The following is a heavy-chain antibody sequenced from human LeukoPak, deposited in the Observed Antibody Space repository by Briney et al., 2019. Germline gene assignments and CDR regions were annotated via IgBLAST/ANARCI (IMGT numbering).Heavy chain of an antibody. CDR1: GGSFSGYY. CDR2: INHSGST. Sequence: SETLSLXCAVYGGSFSGYYWSWIRRPPGKGLEWIGEINHSGSTNYNPSLKSRVTISVDTSKNQFSLKLSSVTAADTAVYYCARGEGDYDMSWGYMDVWGKGTTVTVSS. V-gene: IGHV4-34*01. D-gene: IGHD3-9*01. CDR3: ARGEGDYDMSWGYMDV. J-gene: IGHJ6*03.